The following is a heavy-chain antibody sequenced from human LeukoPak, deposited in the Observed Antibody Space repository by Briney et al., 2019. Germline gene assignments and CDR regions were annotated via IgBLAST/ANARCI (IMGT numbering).Heavy chain of an antibody. D-gene: IGHD6-19*01. Sequence: PSETLSLTSTVSGGSISSYYWSWIRQPPGKGLEWIGYIYYSGSTNYNPSLKSRVTISVDTSKNQFSLKLSSVTAADTAVYYCASNWDYSSGWYYWGQGTLVTVSS. CDR3: ASNWDYSSGWYY. CDR2: IYYSGST. J-gene: IGHJ4*02. CDR1: GGSISSYY. V-gene: IGHV4-59*01.